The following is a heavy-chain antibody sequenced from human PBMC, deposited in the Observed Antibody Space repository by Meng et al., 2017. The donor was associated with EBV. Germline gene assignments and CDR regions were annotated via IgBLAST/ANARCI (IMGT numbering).Heavy chain of an antibody. CDR1: GGTFRSDA. D-gene: IGHD3-10*01. CDR3: ASESGRGFTPDY. J-gene: IGHJ4*02. Sequence: GHVRQSGGGVKKPGSPGKVSCRTSGGTFRSDAVRWVRQAPGQGLEWMGGLIPMSGAPHYAQKFQDRVTIIADESTSTHSMELNNLRFEDTAMYYCASESGRGFTPDYWGQGTLVTVSS. V-gene: IGHV1-69*01. CDR2: LIPMSGAP.